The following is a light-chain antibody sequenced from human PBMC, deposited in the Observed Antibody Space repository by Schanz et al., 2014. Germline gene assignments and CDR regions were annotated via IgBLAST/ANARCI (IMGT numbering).Light chain of an antibody. Sequence: EIVLTQSPGTLSLSPGERATLSCRASQKISSSYLAWYQHKPGQAPRLLIYAASSRATGVPDRFSGSGSGTDFTLTISRLEPEDFAVYYCQQYGDSPPVGFGPGTTVDI. CDR3: QQYGDSPPVG. V-gene: IGKV3-20*01. CDR1: QKISSSY. CDR2: AAS. J-gene: IGKJ3*01.